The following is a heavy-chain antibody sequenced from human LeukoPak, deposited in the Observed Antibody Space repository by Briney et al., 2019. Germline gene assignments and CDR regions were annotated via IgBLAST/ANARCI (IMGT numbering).Heavy chain of an antibody. Sequence: TSGTLSLTCTVSGGSISSSSYYWGWIRQPPGKGLEWIGSIHYGGSTYYDPSLKSRVTISVDTSKNQFSLKLSSVTAADTAVYYCARWSDSSGLYWGQGTLVAVSS. CDR3: ARWSDSSGLY. CDR2: IHYGGST. CDR1: GGSISSSSYY. D-gene: IGHD3-22*01. J-gene: IGHJ4*02. V-gene: IGHV4-39*01.